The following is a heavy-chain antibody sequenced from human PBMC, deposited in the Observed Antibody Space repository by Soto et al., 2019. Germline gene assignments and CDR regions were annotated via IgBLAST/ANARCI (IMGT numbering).Heavy chain of an antibody. J-gene: IGHJ4*02. V-gene: IGHV1-69*01. CDR1: GGA. CDR3: VSSRSVPRDMYFGSLSGLDD. Sequence: QVQLEQSEIEVKKPGSSVKVPCKVSGGAISWVRQAPGQGFEWLAGIVPTYRTIKYGQKFPDRLTITADYMSLTRLRPGDTAVYYCVSSRSVPRDMYFGSLSGLDDWGQGTLV. CDR2: IVPTYRTI. D-gene: IGHD3-10*01.